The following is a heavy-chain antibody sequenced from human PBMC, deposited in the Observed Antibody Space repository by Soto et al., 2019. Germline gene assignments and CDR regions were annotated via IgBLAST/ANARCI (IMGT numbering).Heavy chain of an antibody. CDR3: ARPIGALSTTDFTY. V-gene: IGHV5-51*01. J-gene: IGHJ4*02. CDR1: GYHFNNYW. CDR2: IYPSDSDT. D-gene: IGHD3-22*01. Sequence: XXSLKISCKGSGYHFNNYWIXWVRQMPGKGLEWMGFIYPSDSDTRYSPSFQGQVTISADKSISTAYLQWSSLKDSDTAMYYCARPIGALSTTDFTYWGQGTLVTVSS.